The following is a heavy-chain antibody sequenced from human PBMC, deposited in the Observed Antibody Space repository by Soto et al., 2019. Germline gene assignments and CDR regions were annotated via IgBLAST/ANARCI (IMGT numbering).Heavy chain of an antibody. CDR2: INAGNGNT. J-gene: IGHJ4*02. V-gene: IGHV1-3*01. CDR1: GYTFTSYA. CDR3: ASDLHADC. Sequence: QVQLVQSGAEVKKPGASVKVSCKASGYTFTSYAMHWVRQAPGQRLEWMGWINAGNGNTKYSQKFQGRVTITRDTSASTVYMDVSSLRSEGTAVNYCASDLHADCWGQATVVTVAS.